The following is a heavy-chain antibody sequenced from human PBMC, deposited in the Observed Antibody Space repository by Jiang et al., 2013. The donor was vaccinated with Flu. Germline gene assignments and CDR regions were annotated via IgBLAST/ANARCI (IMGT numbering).Heavy chain of an antibody. Sequence: LLKPSETLSLTCAVSGGSISSYYWSWIRQPTGKGLEWIGRIYTSGSTNYNPSLKSRVTMSVDTSKNQFSLKLSSVTAADTAVYYCAREWGTTVTTQAFDIWGQGTMVTVSS. CDR1: GGSISSYY. CDR2: IYTSGST. CDR3: AREWGTTVTTQAFDI. J-gene: IGHJ3*02. V-gene: IGHV4-4*07. D-gene: IGHD4-17*01.